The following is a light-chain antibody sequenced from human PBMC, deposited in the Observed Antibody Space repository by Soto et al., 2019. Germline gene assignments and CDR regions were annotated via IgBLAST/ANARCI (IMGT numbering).Light chain of an antibody. CDR1: TGGVTSGHW. J-gene: IGLJ3*02. V-gene: IGLV7-46*01. CDR2: DKY. Sequence: QAVVTQEPSLTVSPGGTVTLTCGSSTGGVTSGHWPYWIQQKPGQAPRTLIYDKYSKHSWTPGRFSGSIVGGKAALTLSGAQPEDEADYYCFLSQSGDRLFGGGTKLTVL. CDR3: FLSQSGDRL.